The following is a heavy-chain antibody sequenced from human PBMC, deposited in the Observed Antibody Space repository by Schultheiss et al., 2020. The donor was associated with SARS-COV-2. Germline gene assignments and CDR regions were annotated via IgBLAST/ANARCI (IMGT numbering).Heavy chain of an antibody. CDR2: IYYSGST. V-gene: IGHV4-31*03. D-gene: IGHD6-6*01. J-gene: IGHJ6*02. CDR1: GGSISSGGYY. CDR3: ANGAARPGHYYYGMDV. Sequence: SETLSLTCTVSGGSISSGGYYWSWIRQHPGKGLEWIGYIYYSGSTYYNPSLKSRVTISVDTSKNQFSLKLSSVTAADTAVYYCANGAARPGHYYYGMDVWGQGTTVTVSS.